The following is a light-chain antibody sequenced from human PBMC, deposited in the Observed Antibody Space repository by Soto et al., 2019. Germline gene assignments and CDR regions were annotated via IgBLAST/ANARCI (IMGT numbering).Light chain of an antibody. CDR3: AAWDDSLNGVV. V-gene: IGLV1-44*01. Sequence: QSVLTQPPSASGTPGQRVTISCSGSSSNIGSNTVNWYQQLPGTAPKLLIYSDLQRPSGVPDRFSGSKSGTSASLAISGLQSEDEADYYCAAWDDSLNGVVFGGGTKVTVL. CDR1: SSNIGSNT. CDR2: SDL. J-gene: IGLJ2*01.